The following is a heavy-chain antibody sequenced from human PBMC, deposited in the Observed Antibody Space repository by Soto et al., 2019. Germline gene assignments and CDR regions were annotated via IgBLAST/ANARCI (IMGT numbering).Heavy chain of an antibody. CDR2: INEDGSEK. Sequence: EVPLVESGGGLVQPGGSLRLSCAASGFSFTSYRMDWVRQAPGKGLEWVAMINEDGSEKYYVDSVKGRFTISRDNAKNSLYLEMDSLRAEDTAVYYCVTDYDAKGWGTYWGQGNLVTVPS. V-gene: IGHV3-7*04. D-gene: IGHD3-16*01. CDR3: VTDYDAKGWGTY. CDR1: GFSFTSYR. J-gene: IGHJ4*02.